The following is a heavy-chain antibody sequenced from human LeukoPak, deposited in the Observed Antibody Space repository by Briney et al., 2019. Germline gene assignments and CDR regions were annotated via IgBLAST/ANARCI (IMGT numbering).Heavy chain of an antibody. V-gene: IGHV4-34*01. CDR3: AREMAGYCSSTSCQTYYYYGMDV. Sequence: SETLSLTCAVYGGSFSGYYWSWIRQPPGKGLEWIGEINHSGSTYYNPSLKSRVTISIDTSKIQFSLKLSSVTAADTAVYYCAREMAGYCSSTSCQTYYYYGMDVWGQGTTVTVSS. J-gene: IGHJ6*02. CDR1: GGSFSGYY. D-gene: IGHD2-2*03. CDR2: INHSGST.